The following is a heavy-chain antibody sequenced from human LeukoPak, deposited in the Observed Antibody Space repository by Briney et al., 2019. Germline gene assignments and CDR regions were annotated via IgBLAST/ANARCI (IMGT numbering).Heavy chain of an antibody. D-gene: IGHD5-12*01. J-gene: IGHJ6*03. CDR1: GYTFTGYY. CDR3: ARDKVVATIDAGAGYYYYYYMDV. Sequence: GASVKASRKASGYTFTGYYMHWVRQAPGQGLEWMGWINPNSGGTNYAQKFQGRVTMTRDTSISTAYMELSRLRSDDTAVYYCARDKVVATIDAGAGYYYYYYMDVWGKGTTVTVSS. V-gene: IGHV1-2*02. CDR2: INPNSGGT.